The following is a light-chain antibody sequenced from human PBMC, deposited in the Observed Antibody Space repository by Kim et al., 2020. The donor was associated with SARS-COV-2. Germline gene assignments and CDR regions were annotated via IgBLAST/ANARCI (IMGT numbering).Light chain of an antibody. CDR2: QDS. CDR1: KLGYKY. Sequence: SYELTQPPSVSVSPGQTASITCSGDKLGYKYACWYQQKPGQSPVLVIYQDSKRPSGIPERFSGSNSGNTATLTISGTQAMDEADYYCQAWDSRVFGGGTQLTVL. V-gene: IGLV3-1*01. J-gene: IGLJ3*02. CDR3: QAWDSRV.